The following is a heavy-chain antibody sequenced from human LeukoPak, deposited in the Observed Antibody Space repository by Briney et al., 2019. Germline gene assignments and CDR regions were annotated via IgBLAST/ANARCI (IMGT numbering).Heavy chain of an antibody. Sequence: GGSLRLSCAASGFTFSTYDMSWVRQAPGRGLEWVASISGGGGSTYYADSVKGRFTISRDNSKNTLFLQVNSLRAEDTAVYYCAKGSGVNYYYYAMDVWGQGTTVTVSS. J-gene: IGHJ6*02. CDR3: AKGSGVNYYYYAMDV. V-gene: IGHV3-23*01. CDR2: ISGGGGST. D-gene: IGHD3-10*01. CDR1: GFTFSTYD.